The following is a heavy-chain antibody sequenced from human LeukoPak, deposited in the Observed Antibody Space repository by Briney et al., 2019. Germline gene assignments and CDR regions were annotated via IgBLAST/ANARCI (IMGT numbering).Heavy chain of an antibody. V-gene: IGHV3-74*01. Sequence: GGSLRLSCIGSGFTFSRSWMHWVRQAPGKGLEWVSRASSDGSSTVYADSVKGRFTISRDNAKKTLYLQMNSLRVEDTARYYCARDSDAGFDYWGRGTLVTVSS. CDR3: ARDSDAGFDY. J-gene: IGHJ4*02. CDR1: GFTFSRSW. CDR2: ASSDGSST.